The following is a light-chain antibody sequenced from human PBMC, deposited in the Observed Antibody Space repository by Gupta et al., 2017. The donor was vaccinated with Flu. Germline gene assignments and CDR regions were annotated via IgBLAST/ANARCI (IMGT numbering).Light chain of an antibody. CDR3: SSYARTNTVVV. CDR1: SSDIGSSDY. CDR2: EVS. V-gene: IGLV2-14*03. J-gene: IGLJ2*01. Sequence: QSALTQPASVSGSPGQSIAISCTGSSSDIGSSDYVSWYQQHPGKAPKLILFEVSRRPGGISDRFSGSKSGDTASLTISGLLAEDEVFYYCSSYARTNTVVVFGGGTKLTVL.